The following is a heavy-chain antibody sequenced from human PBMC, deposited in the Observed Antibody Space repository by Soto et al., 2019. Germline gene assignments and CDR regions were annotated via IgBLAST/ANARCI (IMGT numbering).Heavy chain of an antibody. J-gene: IGHJ4*02. CDR3: ARVVISGSYLDY. CDR1: GFTLRSYS. D-gene: IGHD1-26*01. CDR2: ISSSSSTI. V-gene: IGHV3-48*01. Sequence: GGPRLSFAAPGFTLRSYSMNWVPPAPGKGLEWVSYISSSSSTIYYADSVKGRFTISRDNAKNSLYLQMNSLRAEDTAVYYCARVVISGSYLDYWGQGTLVTVSS.